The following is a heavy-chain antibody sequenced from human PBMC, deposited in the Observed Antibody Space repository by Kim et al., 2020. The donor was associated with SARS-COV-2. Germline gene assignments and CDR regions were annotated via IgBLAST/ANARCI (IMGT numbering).Heavy chain of an antibody. CDR2: INPHSGDA. V-gene: IGHV1-2*06. CDR3: ARPPYYYGSGRWGL. CDR1: GYTFAGYY. J-gene: IGHJ4*02. D-gene: IGHD3-10*01. Sequence: ASVKVSCKASGYTFAGYYIHWVRQALGQGLEWMGRINPHSGDANYAQKFQGRVTMTRDTSISTAYMELSRLRSDDTAVYYCARPPYYYGSGRWGLWGQGTLIAVSS.